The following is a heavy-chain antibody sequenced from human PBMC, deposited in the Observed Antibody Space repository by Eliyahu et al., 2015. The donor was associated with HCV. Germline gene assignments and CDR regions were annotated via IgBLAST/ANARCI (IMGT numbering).Heavy chain of an antibody. CDR2: VSTSGSTT. CDR3: ARSGYIRGYWGYFDF. CDR1: GXTFXSYE. D-gene: IGHD6-25*01. J-gene: IGHJ4*02. Sequence: EVQLVESGGGLVQPGGSLRLSCAASGXTFXSYEMNWVRQAPGXGLEWVSYVSTSGSTTYHAASVKGRFTVSRDDAKNSLYLQMDSLRAEDTAIYYCARSGYIRGYWGYFDFWGQGALVTVSS. V-gene: IGHV3-48*03.